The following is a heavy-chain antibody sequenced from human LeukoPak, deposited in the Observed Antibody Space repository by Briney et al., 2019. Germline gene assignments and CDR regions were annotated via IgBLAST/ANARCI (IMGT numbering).Heavy chain of an antibody. Sequence: TGGSLRLSCAASGFTFSSYWMSWVRQAPGKGLEWVSAISGSGGSTYYADSVKGRFTISRDNSKNTLYLQMNSLRAEDTAVYYCAKELYYYDSSGSFDYWGQGTLVTVSS. D-gene: IGHD3-22*01. CDR1: GFTFSSYW. V-gene: IGHV3-23*01. CDR3: AKELYYYDSSGSFDY. CDR2: ISGSGGST. J-gene: IGHJ4*02.